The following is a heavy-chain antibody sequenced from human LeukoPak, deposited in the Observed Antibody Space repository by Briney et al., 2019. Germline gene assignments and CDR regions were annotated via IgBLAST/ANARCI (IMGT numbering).Heavy chain of an antibody. J-gene: IGHJ3*02. D-gene: IGHD1-26*01. Sequence: PGGSLRLSCAASGVTFSSYWMSWVRQAPGKGLEWVANIKEDGSEKYYVDSVKGRFTISRDNAKNSLYLQMNSLRAEDTAVYYCARKGVLWELHAFDIWGQGTMVTVSS. V-gene: IGHV3-7*01. CDR3: ARKGVLWELHAFDI. CDR1: GVTFSSYW. CDR2: IKEDGSEK.